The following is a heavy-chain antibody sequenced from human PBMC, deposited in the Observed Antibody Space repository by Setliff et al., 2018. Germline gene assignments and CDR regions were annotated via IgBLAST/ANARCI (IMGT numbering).Heavy chain of an antibody. Sequence: SSETLSLTCTVSGGSITSGGYYWNWIRHLPGKGLKWIGYIDSSGRTYYNPSLKSRIIISADASKNQFSLRLTSVTAADTALYYCARHGGGTPYYYGSRGFDSWGQGTQVTVSS. CDR3: ARHGGGTPYYYGSRGFDS. CDR1: GGSITSGGYY. J-gene: IGHJ4*02. V-gene: IGHV4-31*03. CDR2: IDSSGRT. D-gene: IGHD3-22*01.